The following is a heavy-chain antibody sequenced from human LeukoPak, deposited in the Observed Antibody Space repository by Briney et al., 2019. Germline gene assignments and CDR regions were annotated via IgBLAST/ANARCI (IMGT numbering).Heavy chain of an antibody. J-gene: IGHJ6*02. Sequence: PGGSLRLSCTASGSTFGDYAMSWVRQAPGKGLEWVGFIRSKAYGGTTEYAASVKGRFTISRDDSKSIAYLQMNSLKTEDTAVYYCTRKWVVTAMDYYYGMDVWGQGTTVTVSS. D-gene: IGHD2-21*02. CDR2: IRSKAYGGTT. CDR1: GSTFGDYA. CDR3: TRKWVVTAMDYYYGMDV. V-gene: IGHV3-49*04.